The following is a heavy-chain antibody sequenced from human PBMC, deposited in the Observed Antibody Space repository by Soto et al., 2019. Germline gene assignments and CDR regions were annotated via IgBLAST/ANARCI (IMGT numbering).Heavy chain of an antibody. CDR2: ISYDGSNK. CDR1: GFTFSSYG. CDR3: AKDLLRPGRAYGMDV. D-gene: IGHD6-25*01. Sequence: QVQLVESGGGVVQPGRSLRLSCAASGFTFSSYGMHWVRQAPGQGLEWVAVISYDGSNKYYADSVKGRFTISRDNSKNTLYLQMNSRRAEDTAVYYCAKDLLRPGRAYGMDVWGQGTTVTVSS. V-gene: IGHV3-30*18. J-gene: IGHJ6*02.